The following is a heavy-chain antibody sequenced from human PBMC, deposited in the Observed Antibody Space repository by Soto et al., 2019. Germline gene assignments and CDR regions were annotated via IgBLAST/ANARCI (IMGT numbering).Heavy chain of an antibody. CDR2: ISGSGGIT. J-gene: IGHJ6*02. CDR3: ASRHCSSSCSHYCYGMDV. Sequence: GGSLRLSCVASGFSFSAYAMSWVRQGPGKGLEWVSGISGSGGITYYADSVKGRFTISRDNNKNTLSLQMNSMREENTAVYYCASRHCSSSCSHYCYGMDVWGQGTTVTVSS. V-gene: IGHV3-23*01. CDR1: GFSFSAYA. D-gene: IGHD6-13*01.